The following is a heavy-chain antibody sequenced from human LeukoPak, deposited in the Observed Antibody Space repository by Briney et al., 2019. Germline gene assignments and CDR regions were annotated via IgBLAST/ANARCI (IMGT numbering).Heavy chain of an antibody. CDR1: GFTFSNAW. CDR2: IKSETDGGTT. Sequence: GGSLRLSCAASGFTFSNAWMSWVRQAPGKGLEWVGRIKSETDGGTTDYAAPVKARFTIPRDDSKNTLFLEMNSLKSEDTAVYYCATGVTSYLVVLGYWGQGTLVTVSS. D-gene: IGHD2-21*01. V-gene: IGHV3-15*01. J-gene: IGHJ4*02. CDR3: ATGVTSYLVVLGY.